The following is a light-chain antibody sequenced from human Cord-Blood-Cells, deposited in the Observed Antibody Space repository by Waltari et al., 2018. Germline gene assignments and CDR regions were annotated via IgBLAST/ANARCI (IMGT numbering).Light chain of an antibody. V-gene: IGLV2-23*02. J-gene: IGLJ3*02. Sequence: QSALTQPASVSGSPGQSITIYCTGTSRDVGGCNLVSWYQQHPGKAPNLMLYEVSTRPSGVSNRFSGSKSGNTASLTITGLQAEEEADYYCCSYAGSSSWVFGGGTKLTVL. CDR3: CSYAGSSSWV. CDR1: SRDVGGCNL. CDR2: EVS.